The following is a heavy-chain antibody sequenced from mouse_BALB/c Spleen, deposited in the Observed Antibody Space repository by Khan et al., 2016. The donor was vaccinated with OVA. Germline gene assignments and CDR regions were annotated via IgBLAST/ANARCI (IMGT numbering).Heavy chain of an antibody. Sequence: EVELVESGPGLVKPSQSLSITCTVTGYSITSGYAWNWIRQFPGNKLEWMGYISYSGVTSYTPSLKSRISITRDTSKNQFFLQLNSVTTEDTATYYCARGNYYGYYFDYWGQGTTLTVSS. V-gene: IGHV3-2*02. D-gene: IGHD1-1*01. CDR2: ISYSGVT. CDR3: ARGNYYGYYFDY. J-gene: IGHJ2*01. CDR1: GYSITSGYA.